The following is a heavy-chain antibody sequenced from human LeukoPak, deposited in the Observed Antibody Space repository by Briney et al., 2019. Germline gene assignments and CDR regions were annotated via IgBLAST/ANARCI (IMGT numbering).Heavy chain of an antibody. Sequence: GGSLRLSCAASGFTFSNFGMHWVCQAPGKGLEWVAVISYDGSSKYYADSVKGRFTISRDNSKNTLYLQMNSLRAEDTAVYYCAKDGVAGLYYFDYWGQGTLVTVSS. CDR3: AKDGVAGLYYFDY. CDR2: ISYDGSSK. D-gene: IGHD6-19*01. CDR1: GFTFSNFG. J-gene: IGHJ4*02. V-gene: IGHV3-30*18.